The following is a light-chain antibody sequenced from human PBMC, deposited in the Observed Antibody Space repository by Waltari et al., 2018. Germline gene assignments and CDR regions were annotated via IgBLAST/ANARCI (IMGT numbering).Light chain of an antibody. V-gene: IGKV3-15*01. Sequence: EIEMTQSPAIMSVSPGERVTLSCRASQKISNNFAWYQQKPGQAPRLISYGPTTRASGIPGRFRGSGSGTESTLTIDGLQSEDFAVYYCLQYNDWPPLFTFGPGTKVEIK. CDR2: GPT. CDR1: QKISNN. CDR3: LQYNDWPPLFT. J-gene: IGKJ3*01.